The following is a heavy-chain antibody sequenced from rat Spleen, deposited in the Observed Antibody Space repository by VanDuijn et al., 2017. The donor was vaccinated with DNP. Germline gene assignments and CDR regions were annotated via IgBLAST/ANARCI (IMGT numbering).Heavy chain of an antibody. CDR1: GFSITSNY. Sequence: EVQLQESGPGLVKPSQSLSLTCSVTGFSITSNYWGWIRKLPGNKMEWIGYINYSGSTGYNPSLKSRISITRDTSKNQFFLQLNSLTTEDTATYYCARWNIGTSTLDYWGQGVMVTVSS. CDR3: ARWNIGTSTLDY. V-gene: IGHV3-1*01. CDR2: INYSGST. J-gene: IGHJ2*01. D-gene: IGHD1-5*01.